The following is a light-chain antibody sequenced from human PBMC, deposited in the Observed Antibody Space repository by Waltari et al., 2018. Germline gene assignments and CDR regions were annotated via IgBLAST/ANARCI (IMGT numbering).Light chain of an antibody. CDR3: YSTESSGNQRRV. CDR2: EDS. CDR1: ALPKQD. V-gene: IGLV3-10*01. J-gene: IGLJ2*01. Sequence: SYELTQPPSVSVSPGQTSRTTCCGVALPKQDAYWYQQKSGQAPVKVIYEDSTRPTPIPGRFSGSSSGTMATLIIIGAQVEDEADYYCYSTESSGNQRRVFGGGTQLTVL.